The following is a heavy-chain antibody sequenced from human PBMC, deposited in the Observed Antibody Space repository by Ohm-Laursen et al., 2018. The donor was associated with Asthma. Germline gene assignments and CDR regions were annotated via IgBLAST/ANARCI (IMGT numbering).Heavy chain of an antibody. Sequence: SLRLSCAASGFTFSSYGMHWVRQAPGKGLEWVAVISYDGSNKYYADSVKGRFTISRDNSKNTLYLQMNSLRAEDTAVYYCARDLWIVGATTIGLDVWGQGTTVTVSS. CDR3: ARDLWIVGATTIGLDV. CDR2: ISYDGSNK. CDR1: GFTFSSYG. J-gene: IGHJ6*02. V-gene: IGHV3-30*03. D-gene: IGHD1-26*01.